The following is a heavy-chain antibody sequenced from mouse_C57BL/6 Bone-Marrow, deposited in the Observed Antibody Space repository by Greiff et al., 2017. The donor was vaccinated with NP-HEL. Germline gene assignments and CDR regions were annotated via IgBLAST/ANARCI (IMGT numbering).Heavy chain of an antibody. J-gene: IGHJ1*03. V-gene: IGHV1-54*01. D-gene: IGHD1-1*01. CDR1: GYAFTNYL. Sequence: QVQLKQSGAELVRPGTSVKVSCKASGYAFTNYLIEWVKQRPGQGLEWIGVINPGSGGTNYNEKFQGKATLTADKSSSTAYMQLSSLTSEDSAVYFCARSLITTVVAEGYFDVWGTGTTVTVSS. CDR3: ARSLITTVVAEGYFDV. CDR2: INPGSGGT.